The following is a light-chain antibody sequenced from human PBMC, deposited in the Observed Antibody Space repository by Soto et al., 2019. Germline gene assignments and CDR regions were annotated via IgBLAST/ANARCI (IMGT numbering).Light chain of an antibody. V-gene: IGKV1-39*01. CDR1: QSISTY. CDR2: AAS. J-gene: IGKJ5*01. Sequence: DIQLTQSPSPLSASVGDRFAITCLASQSISTYLNRYQQKPGKAPKVLIYAASNLQSGVPPRFSGGGSGTDFTLTISSLQPEDVATYFCQQSYRTPITFGQGTRLEIK. CDR3: QQSYRTPIT.